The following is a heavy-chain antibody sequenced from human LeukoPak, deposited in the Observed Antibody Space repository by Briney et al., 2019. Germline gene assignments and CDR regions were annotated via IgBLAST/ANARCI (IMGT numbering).Heavy chain of an antibody. CDR2: IIPIYGAA. CDR1: GGTFSSYG. Sequence: ASVKVSCKASGGTFSSYGVSWVRQAPGQGLEWMGGIIPIYGAANYAQKFQGRVTMTRDMSTSTVYMELSSLRSEDTAVYYCARVESWESNISNYLDYWGQGTLVTVSS. J-gene: IGHJ4*02. V-gene: IGHV1-69*05. D-gene: IGHD3-10*01. CDR3: ARVESWESNISNYLDY.